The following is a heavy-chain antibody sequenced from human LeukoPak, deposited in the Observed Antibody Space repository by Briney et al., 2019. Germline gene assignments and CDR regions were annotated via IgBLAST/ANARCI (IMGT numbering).Heavy chain of an antibody. V-gene: IGHV4-59*01. CDR2: FSYSGST. CDR3: ARMYSGTSYYFDY. D-gene: IGHD1-26*01. CDR1: GVSISTYY. J-gene: IGHJ4*02. Sequence: SETLSLTCSVSGVSISTYYWIWIRQPPAKGLEWMGFFSYSGSTKNNPSLKSRVTMSVDTSKNQFSLKLNSVTAADTAVYYCARMYSGTSYYFDYWGQGTLVTVSS.